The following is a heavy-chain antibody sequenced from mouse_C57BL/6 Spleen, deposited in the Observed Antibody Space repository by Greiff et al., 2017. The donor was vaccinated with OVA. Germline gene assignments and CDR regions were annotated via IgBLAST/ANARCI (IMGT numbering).Heavy chain of an antibody. V-gene: IGHV1-34*01. CDR3: ARSGDGYFSGV. J-gene: IGHJ1*03. CDR1: GYTFTDYY. D-gene: IGHD2-3*01. CDR2: ICPNNGGD. Sequence: VQLQQSGPELVKPGASVKMSCKASGYTFTDYYMHWVNQSHGKSLEWIGYICPNNGGDGYNQKFKGKATLTVDKYSSTAYMELHSLTSEDSAIYYCARSGDGYFSGVWGTGTTVTVSS.